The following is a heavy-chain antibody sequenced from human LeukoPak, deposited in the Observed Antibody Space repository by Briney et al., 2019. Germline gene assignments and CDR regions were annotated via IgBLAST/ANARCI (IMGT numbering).Heavy chain of an antibody. CDR3: TKRVKYGGTWDHFAD. Sequence: PWGSLRLSCPSSGCFLNIYTMNWVRQAPGKGVEGVSTVNADGGNTYYADSVKGRFTISRDNSKSTLILQMNSLRVEDTALYYCTKRVKYGGTWDHFADWGQGTLVTVSS. V-gene: IGHV3-23*01. D-gene: IGHD1-26*01. J-gene: IGHJ4*02. CDR1: GCFLNIYT. CDR2: VNADGGNT.